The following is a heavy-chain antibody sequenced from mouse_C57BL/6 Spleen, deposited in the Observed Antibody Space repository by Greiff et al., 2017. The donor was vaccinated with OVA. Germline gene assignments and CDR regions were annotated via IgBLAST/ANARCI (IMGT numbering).Heavy chain of an antibody. V-gene: IGHV1-66*01. Sequence: VQLQQSGPELVKPGASVKISCKASGYSFTSYYIHWVKQRPGQGLEWIGWIYPGSGNTKYNEKFKGKATLTADTSSSTAYMQLSSLTSEDSAVYSCARPSPATVVEGALAYWGQGTLVTVSA. CDR2: IYPGSGNT. CDR3: ARPSPATVVEGALAY. CDR1: GYSFTSYY. D-gene: IGHD1-1*01. J-gene: IGHJ3*01.